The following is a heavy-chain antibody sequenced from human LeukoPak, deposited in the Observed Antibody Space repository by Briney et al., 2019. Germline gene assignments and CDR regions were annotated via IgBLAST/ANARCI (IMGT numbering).Heavy chain of an antibody. CDR1: GGSFSGYY. Sequence: NSSETLSLTCAVYGGSFSGYYWGWIRQPPGEGLEWIGEINHSGSTNYNPSLKSRVTISVDTSKNQFSLKLSSVTAADTAVYYCARGGRTYSSSWYVNYYYYMDVWGKGTTVTVSS. J-gene: IGHJ6*03. D-gene: IGHD6-13*01. CDR2: INHSGST. V-gene: IGHV4-34*01. CDR3: ARGGRTYSSSWYVNYYYYMDV.